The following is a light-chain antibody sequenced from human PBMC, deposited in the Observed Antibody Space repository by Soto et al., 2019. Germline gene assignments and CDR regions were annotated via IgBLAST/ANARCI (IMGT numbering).Light chain of an antibody. CDR1: QSVRSN. CDR2: GAS. Sequence: EIVMTQSPATLSVSPGERATLSCRASQSVRSNLAWYQQKPGQAPRLLIYGASTMATGIPARFSGSGSGTEFTLSISSLQSEDFEVYYCQQYNNWPPLTFGGGTKVEIK. CDR3: QQYNNWPPLT. J-gene: IGKJ4*01. V-gene: IGKV3-15*01.